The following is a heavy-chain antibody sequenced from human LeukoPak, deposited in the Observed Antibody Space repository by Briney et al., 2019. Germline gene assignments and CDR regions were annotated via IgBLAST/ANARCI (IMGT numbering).Heavy chain of an antibody. D-gene: IGHD6-13*01. J-gene: IGHJ4*02. CDR2: IKQDGSGK. CDR3: ARDLDSGAAAHRGGFDY. V-gene: IGHV3-7*01. Sequence: GGSLRLSCAASGFTFSSYWMSWVRQAPGKGLEWVANIKQDGSGKYCVDSVKGRFTISRDNAKNSLYLQMNSLRAEDTAVYYCARDLDSGAAAHRGGFDYWGQGTLVTVSS. CDR1: GFTFSSYW.